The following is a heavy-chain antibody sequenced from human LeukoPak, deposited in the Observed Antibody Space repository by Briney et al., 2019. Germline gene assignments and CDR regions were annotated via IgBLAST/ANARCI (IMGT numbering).Heavy chain of an antibody. CDR3: AKGSGYTKSPIDY. Sequence: GGSLRLSCAASGFTFSSYGMSWVRQAPGKGLEWVSAISGSGGSTYYADSVKGRFTISRDNSKNTLYLQMNSLRAEDTAVYYCAKGSGYTKSPIDYWGQGTLVTVSS. CDR2: ISGSGGST. J-gene: IGHJ4*02. V-gene: IGHV3-23*01. D-gene: IGHD3-3*01. CDR1: GFTFSSYG.